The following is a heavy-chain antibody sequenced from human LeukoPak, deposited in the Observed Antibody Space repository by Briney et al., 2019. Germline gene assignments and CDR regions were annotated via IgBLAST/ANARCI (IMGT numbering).Heavy chain of an antibody. D-gene: IGHD6-19*01. CDR1: GYTFTGYY. Sequence: GASVKVSCKASGYTFTGYYMHWVRQAPGQGLEWMGWISAYNGNTNYAQKLQGRVTMTTDTSTSTAYMELRSLRSDDTAVYYCARANSGWRYYYMDVWGKGTTVTISS. V-gene: IGHV1-18*04. CDR3: ARANSGWRYYYMDV. CDR2: ISAYNGNT. J-gene: IGHJ6*03.